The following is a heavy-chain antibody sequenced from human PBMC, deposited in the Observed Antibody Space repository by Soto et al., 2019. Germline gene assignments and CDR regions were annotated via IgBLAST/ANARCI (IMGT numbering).Heavy chain of an antibody. CDR2: MWYDGSNK. V-gene: IGHV3-33*01. D-gene: IGHD2-21*01. J-gene: IGHJ4*02. Sequence: QVQLVESGGGVVQPGRSLRLSCAASGFTFSSYGMHWVRQAPGKGLEWVAVMWYDGSNKYYADSVKGRFTISRDNSKNTLYLQMNSLRAEETGVYYCARDNWLVEHGGIDNWGQGTLVTVSS. CDR3: ARDNWLVEHGGIDN. CDR1: GFTFSSYG.